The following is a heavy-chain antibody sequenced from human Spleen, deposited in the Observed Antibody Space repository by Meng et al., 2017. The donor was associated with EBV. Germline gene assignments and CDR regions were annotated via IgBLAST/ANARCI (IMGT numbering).Heavy chain of an antibody. Sequence: QEQMVQSGSGFKRPGAYVKLSCKASRNTFSNYDVNWVRQAPGQGPEWMGWINSNTGNPTYAPAFRGRFVFSLDTSVSTAFLQITSLKTEDTAVYYCARALYFDRRGYFGFWGQGSLVTVSS. D-gene: IGHD3-22*01. CDR3: ARALYFDRRGYFGF. V-gene: IGHV7-4-1*02. J-gene: IGHJ4*02. CDR1: RNTFSNYD. CDR2: INSNTGNP.